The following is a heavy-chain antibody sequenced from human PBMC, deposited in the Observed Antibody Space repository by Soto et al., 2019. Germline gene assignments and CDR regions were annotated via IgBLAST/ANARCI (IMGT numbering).Heavy chain of an antibody. CDR1: RGSFSAYY. CDR3: ASNTVTPVDAMDV. J-gene: IGHJ6*02. D-gene: IGHD4-17*01. CDR2: INHRGDT. Sequence: QVQIQQWGAGLLRPSETLSLTCGVSRGSFSAYYWTWIRQPPGKGLEWIAEINHRGDTTYNPSLRRRVTISVDTSRNHLFLRLNSVTVADTAIYYCASNTVTPVDAMDVWGQGTTVTVS. V-gene: IGHV4-34*02.